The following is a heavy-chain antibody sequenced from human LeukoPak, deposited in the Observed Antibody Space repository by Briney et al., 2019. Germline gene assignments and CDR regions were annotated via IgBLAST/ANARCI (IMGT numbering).Heavy chain of an antibody. CDR2: IYLGDSET. J-gene: IGHJ4*02. V-gene: IGHV5-51*01. CDR3: AGHPTYTRGWPLDF. CDR1: GYSVSNHW. Sequence: GESLKISCQDFGYSVSNHWIGWVRQMPGKGLEWMGIIYLGDSETRYSPSFQGQVTITADKSISTAYLQWSSLKASDTAIYYCAGHPTYTRGWPLDFWGQGTLVTVSS. D-gene: IGHD6-19*01.